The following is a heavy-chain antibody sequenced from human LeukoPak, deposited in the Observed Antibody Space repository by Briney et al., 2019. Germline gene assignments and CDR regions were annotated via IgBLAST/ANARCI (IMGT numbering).Heavy chain of an antibody. J-gene: IGHJ4*02. Sequence: GGSLRLSCAASGFSFSNYGINWVRQAPGKGLEWVSYISSSSSTINYADSVRGRFTISRDNAKNSLYLQMNSLRTEDTAVYYCARGGAARPDYWGQGTQVTVSS. CDR2: ISSSSSTI. CDR1: GFSFSNYG. D-gene: IGHD6-6*01. V-gene: IGHV3-48*01. CDR3: ARGGAARPDY.